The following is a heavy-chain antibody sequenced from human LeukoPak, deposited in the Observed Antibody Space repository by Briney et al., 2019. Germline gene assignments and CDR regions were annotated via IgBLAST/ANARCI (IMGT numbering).Heavy chain of an antibody. J-gene: IGHJ5*02. CDR2: IYGSGTT. V-gene: IGHV4-61*02. D-gene: IGHD2-2*01. Sequence: PSETLSLTCTVSGDSITSGNFYWSWIRQPAGKGLEWIGRIYGSGTTKYSPSLRSRVTISMHTSNNQFSLKLNSVTAADTAVYYCARGWGSTSSNYFDPWGQGTLVTVSS. CDR3: ARGWGSTSSNYFDP. CDR1: GDSITSGNFY.